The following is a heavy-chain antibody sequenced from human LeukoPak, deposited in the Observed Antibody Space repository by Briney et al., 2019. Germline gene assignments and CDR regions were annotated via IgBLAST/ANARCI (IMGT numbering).Heavy chain of an antibody. V-gene: IGHV3-7*01. D-gene: IGHD5-24*01. CDR1: GLSFSTYW. CDR2: IRPDGSEK. CDR3: AGRAQRWLQSDYYFDY. J-gene: IGHJ4*02. Sequence: PGGSLRLSCAASGLSFSTYWMSWVRQAPGKGLEWVANIRPDGSEKYSVDSVKGRFTISRDNAKNSLYLQMNSLRAEDTAVYYCAGRAQRWLQSDYYFDYWGQGTLVTVSS.